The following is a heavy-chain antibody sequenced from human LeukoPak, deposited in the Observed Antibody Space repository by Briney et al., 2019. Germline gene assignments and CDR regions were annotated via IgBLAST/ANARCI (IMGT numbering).Heavy chain of an antibody. J-gene: IGHJ5*02. CDR1: GFTFCDYP. CDR2: IRSKAYGGTT. Sequence: PGGSLRLSCTASGFTFCDYPMSWVRQAPGKGLEWVGFIRSKAYGGTTEYAASVKGTFTISRDDSKSIAYLQMNSLKTEDTAVYYCTRYRGLFDPWGQGTLVTVSS. V-gene: IGHV3-49*04. CDR3: TRYRGLFDP. D-gene: IGHD4-11*01.